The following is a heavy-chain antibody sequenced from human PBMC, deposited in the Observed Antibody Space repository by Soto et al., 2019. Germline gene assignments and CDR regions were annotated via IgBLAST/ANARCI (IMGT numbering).Heavy chain of an antibody. D-gene: IGHD2-15*01. Sequence: QLQLQESGSGLVKPSQTLSLTCAVSGGSISSGGYSWSWIRQPPGKGLEWIGYIYHSGSTYYNPSLKSREPISVDRSENQLSLNLSSVTSADTAVYYCARGQVVAVQHWGQGTLVTVSS. CDR1: GGSISSGGYS. CDR3: ARGQVVAVQH. V-gene: IGHV4-30-2*01. J-gene: IGHJ1*01. CDR2: IYHSGST.